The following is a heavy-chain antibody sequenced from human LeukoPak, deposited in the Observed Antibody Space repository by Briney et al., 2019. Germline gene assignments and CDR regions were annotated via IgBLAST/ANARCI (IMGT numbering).Heavy chain of an antibody. CDR2: IYTSGST. D-gene: IGHD3-22*01. J-gene: IGHJ5*02. CDR1: GGSISSYY. CDR3: ARLLYYYDSSGYFRDPNWFDP. Sequence: SETLSLTCTVSGGSISSYYWSWIRQRAGKGLEWIGRIYTSGSTNYNPSLKSRVTMSVDTSKNQFSLKLSSVTAADTAVYYCARLLYYYDSSGYFRDPNWFDPWGQGTLVTVSS. V-gene: IGHV4-4*07.